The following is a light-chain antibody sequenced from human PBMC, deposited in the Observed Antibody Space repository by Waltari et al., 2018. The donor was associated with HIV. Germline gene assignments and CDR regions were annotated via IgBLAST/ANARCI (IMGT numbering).Light chain of an antibody. V-gene: IGKV1-33*01. J-gene: IGKJ2*01. Sequence: DIQMTQSPSTLSASVGDRVTITCRASQSINIWVAWYQQKPGKAPKLLIYDASNLETGVPSRFSGSGSGTDFTFTISSLQPEDLATYYCQQYDNLPSYTFGQGTKLEIK. CDR3: QQYDNLPSYT. CDR2: DAS. CDR1: QSINIW.